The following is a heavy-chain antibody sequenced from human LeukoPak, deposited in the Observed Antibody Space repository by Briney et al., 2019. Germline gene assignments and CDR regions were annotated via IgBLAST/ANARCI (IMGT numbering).Heavy chain of an antibody. CDR1: GYTFTAYY. V-gene: IGHV1-2*02. CDR3: ARDGVGVSTTFDY. Sequence: ASVKVSCKASGYTFTAYYMHWVRQAPGQGLEWMGWINPNSGGTNYAQKFQDRVTMTRDTSISTAYMELNRLRSDDTAVYYCARDGVGVSTTFDYWGQGTLVTVSS. CDR2: INPNSGGT. D-gene: IGHD1-14*01. J-gene: IGHJ4*02.